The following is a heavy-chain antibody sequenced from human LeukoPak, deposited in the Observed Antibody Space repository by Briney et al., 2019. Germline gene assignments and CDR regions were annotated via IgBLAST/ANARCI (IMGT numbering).Heavy chain of an antibody. J-gene: IGHJ4*02. CDR1: GFTFSSYE. CDR2: ISSSGSTI. V-gene: IGHV3-48*03. CDR3: ARPTVTSGDLGY. Sequence: GGSLRLSCAASGFTFSSYEMNWVRQAPGKGLEWVSYISSSGSTIYYADSVKGRFTISRDNAKNSLYLQMNSLRAEDTAVYYCARPTVTSGDLGYWGQGTLVTVSS. D-gene: IGHD4-17*01.